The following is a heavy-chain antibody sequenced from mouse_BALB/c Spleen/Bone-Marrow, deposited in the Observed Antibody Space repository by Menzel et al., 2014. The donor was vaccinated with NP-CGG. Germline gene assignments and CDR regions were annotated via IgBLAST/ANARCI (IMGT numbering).Heavy chain of an antibody. CDR2: IWSGGST. CDR1: GFSLTSYG. Sequence: QVQLQQSGPGLVQPSQSLSITCTVSGFSLTSYGVHWVRQSPGKGLEWLGVIWSGGSTDYNAAFISRLSISKDNSKSXIFFKKNRLQANDTDIYFCARKRRYYAIDYCGQGASDTLSS. J-gene: IGHJ4*01. CDR3: ARKRRYYAIDY. V-gene: IGHV2-2*02.